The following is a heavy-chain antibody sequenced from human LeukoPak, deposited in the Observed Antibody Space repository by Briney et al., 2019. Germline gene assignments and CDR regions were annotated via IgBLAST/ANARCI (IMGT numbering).Heavy chain of an antibody. CDR3: VRDGGGYQYGNDAFDM. J-gene: IGHJ3*02. CDR1: GFTFSSYW. CDR2: INQDGSER. D-gene: IGHD5-18*01. Sequence: PGGSLRLSCAASGFTFSSYWMSWVRQAPGKGLEWVADINQDGSERHYVESVKGRFTISRDNAKNSLFLQMNSLRAEDTAVYYCVRDGGGYQYGNDAFDMWGQGTMVTVSS. V-gene: IGHV3-7*01.